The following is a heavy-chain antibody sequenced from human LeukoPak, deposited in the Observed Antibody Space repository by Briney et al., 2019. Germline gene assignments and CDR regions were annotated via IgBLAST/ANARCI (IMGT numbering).Heavy chain of an antibody. Sequence: GGSLRLSCAASGFTFSNAWMSWVRQAPGKGLEWVGRIKSKTDGGTTDYAAPVKGRFTISRDDSKNTLFLQMTSLKSEDTAVYYCTTTPDYYGSGRWGQGTLVTVSS. CDR1: GFTFSNAW. D-gene: IGHD3-10*01. CDR2: IKSKTDGGTT. V-gene: IGHV3-15*01. CDR3: TTTPDYYGSGR. J-gene: IGHJ4*02.